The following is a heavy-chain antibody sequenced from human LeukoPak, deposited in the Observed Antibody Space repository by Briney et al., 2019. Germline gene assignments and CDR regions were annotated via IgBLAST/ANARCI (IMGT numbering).Heavy chain of an antibody. J-gene: IGHJ3*02. D-gene: IGHD5/OR15-5a*01. CDR2: IKPDGSAQ. CDR1: GFTFSSNW. Sequence: GGSLRLSCATSGFTFSSNWMSWVRHVPGRGLDWVANIKPDGSAQYYAASVKGRFTISRDNAKNSLYLQMNSLRAEDTAVYYCAREENGGVYDDGFDIWGQGTMVTVSS. V-gene: IGHV3-7*03. CDR3: AREENGGVYDDGFDI.